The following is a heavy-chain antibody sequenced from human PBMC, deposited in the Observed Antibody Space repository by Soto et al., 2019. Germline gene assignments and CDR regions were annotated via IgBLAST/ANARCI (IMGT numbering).Heavy chain of an antibody. CDR1: GGSFSGYY. Sequence: SETLSLTCAVYGGSFSGYYWSWIRQPPGKGLEWIGEINHSGSTNYNPSLKSRVTISVDTSKNQFSLKLSSVTAADTAVYYCARARVFGVAAYYYYMDVWGKGTTVTVSS. CDR2: INHSGST. J-gene: IGHJ6*03. V-gene: IGHV4-34*01. D-gene: IGHD3-3*01. CDR3: ARARVFGVAAYYYYMDV.